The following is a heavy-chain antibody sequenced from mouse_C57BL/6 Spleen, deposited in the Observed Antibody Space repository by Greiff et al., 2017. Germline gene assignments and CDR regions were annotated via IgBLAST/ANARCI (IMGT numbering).Heavy chain of an antibody. J-gene: IGHJ3*01. CDR2: INPNNGGT. Sequence: VQLKQSGPELVKPGASVKMSCKASGYTFTDYNMHWVKQSHGKSLEWIGYINPNNGGTSYNQKFKGKATLTVNKSSSTAYMELRSLTSEDSAVYYCARRGVHYSNYEEVWFAYWGQGTLVTVSA. V-gene: IGHV1-22*01. D-gene: IGHD2-5*01. CDR1: GYTFTDYN. CDR3: ARRGVHYSNYEEVWFAY.